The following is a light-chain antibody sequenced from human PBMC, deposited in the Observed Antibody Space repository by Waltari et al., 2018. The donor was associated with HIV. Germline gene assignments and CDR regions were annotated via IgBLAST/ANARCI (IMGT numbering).Light chain of an antibody. CDR2: GAA. V-gene: IGKV4-1*01. Sequence: IVMTQSPDSLTVSLGERATFNCKSSQSVFYSSDNKNYLAWYQQKPGQPPKLLIYGAATRESGVPDRFSGSGSGTDFTLTITSLQAEDVAVYYCQQYYSTPFTFGPGTKVDIK. CDR1: QSVFYSSDNKNY. CDR3: QQYYSTPFT. J-gene: IGKJ3*01.